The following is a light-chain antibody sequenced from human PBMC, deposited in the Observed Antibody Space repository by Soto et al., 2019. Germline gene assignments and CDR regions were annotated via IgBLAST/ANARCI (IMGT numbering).Light chain of an antibody. CDR1: QSISRS. Sequence: EIVLTQSPAILSVSPGERATLSCRASQSISRSLAWYQQKPGQAPRLLISDASTRATAIPARFSGSGSGTELTLTISSLQSEDFAVYDCQQYNNWPITFGQGTRLEIK. V-gene: IGKV3-15*01. J-gene: IGKJ5*01. CDR2: DAS. CDR3: QQYNNWPIT.